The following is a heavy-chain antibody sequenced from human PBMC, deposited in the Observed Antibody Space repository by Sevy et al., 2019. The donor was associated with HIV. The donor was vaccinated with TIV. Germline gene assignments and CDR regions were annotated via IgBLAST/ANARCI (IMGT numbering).Heavy chain of an antibody. Sequence: SGPTLVNPTQTLTLTCTFSGFSLSTSGVGVGWIRQPPGKALEWLALIYWDDNKRYSPSLRSRLTITKDTSKNQVVLTMTNMDPVDTVTYYCAHSLYGDYIGGYFDYWGQGILVTVSS. D-gene: IGHD4-17*01. J-gene: IGHJ4*02. CDR2: IYWDDNK. V-gene: IGHV2-5*02. CDR1: GFSLSTSGVG. CDR3: AHSLYGDYIGGYFDY.